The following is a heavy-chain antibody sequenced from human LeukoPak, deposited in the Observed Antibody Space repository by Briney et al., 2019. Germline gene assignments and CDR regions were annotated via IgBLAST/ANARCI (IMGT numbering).Heavy chain of an antibody. V-gene: IGHV3-30*02. CDR2: IRYDGSNK. Sequence: GGSLRLSCAASGFTFSSYGMHWVRQAPGKGLEWVAFIRYDGSNKYYADSVKGRFTISRDNSKNTLYLQMNSLRAEDTAVYYCAKGFNYDSYYFDYWGQGTLVTVSS. J-gene: IGHJ4*02. D-gene: IGHD3-22*01. CDR3: AKGFNYDSYYFDY. CDR1: GFTFSSYG.